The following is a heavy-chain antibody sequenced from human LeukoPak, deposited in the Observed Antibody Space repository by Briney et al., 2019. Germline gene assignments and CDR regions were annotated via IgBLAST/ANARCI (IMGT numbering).Heavy chain of an antibody. CDR3: ARDYGDYEGGWFDP. V-gene: IGHV4-31*03. CDR2: IYYSGST. Sequence: SQTLSLTCTVSGGSISSGGYYWSWIRQHPGKGLEWIRYIYYSGSTYYNPSLKSRVTISVDTSKNQFSLKLSSVTAADTAVYYCARDYGDYEGGWFDPWGQGTLVTVSS. CDR1: GGSISSGGYY. J-gene: IGHJ5*02. D-gene: IGHD4-17*01.